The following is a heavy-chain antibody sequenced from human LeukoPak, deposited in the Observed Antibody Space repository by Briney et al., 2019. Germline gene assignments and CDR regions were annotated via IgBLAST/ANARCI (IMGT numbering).Heavy chain of an antibody. J-gene: IGHJ4*02. CDR2: IKQDGSEK. CDR1: GFTFSGYW. V-gene: IGHV3-7*01. D-gene: IGHD2-8*01. Sequence: GGSLRLSCAASGFTFSGYWMSWVRQAPGKGLEWVANIKQDGSEKYYVDSVKGRFTISRDNAKNSLYLQMNSLRAEDTAVYYCANLMVPSDYWGQGTLVTVSS. CDR3: ANLMVPSDY.